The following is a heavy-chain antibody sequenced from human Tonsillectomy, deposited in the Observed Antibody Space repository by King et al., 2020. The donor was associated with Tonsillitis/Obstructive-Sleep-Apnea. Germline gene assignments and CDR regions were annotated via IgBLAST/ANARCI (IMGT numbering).Heavy chain of an antibody. V-gene: IGHV2-70*11. CDR3: AQVRAGGSSPDY. CDR2: IDWDDDK. J-gene: IGHJ4*02. D-gene: IGHD1-26*01. Sequence: VTLKESGPALVKPTQTLTLTCTFSGFSLSTSGMCVSWIRQPPGKALEWLARIDWDDDKYYSTSLKTRLTISKDTSKNQVVLTMTNMDPVDTATYYCAQVRAGGSSPDYWGQGTLVTVSS. CDR1: GFSLSTSGMC.